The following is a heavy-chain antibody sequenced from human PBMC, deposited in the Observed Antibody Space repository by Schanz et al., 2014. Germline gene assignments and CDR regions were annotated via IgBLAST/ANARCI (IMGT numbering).Heavy chain of an antibody. V-gene: IGHV3-23*04. Sequence: EVQLVESGGGLVKPGGFLRLSCAASGFTFTNYAMSWVRQAPGKGLEWVSAMNESHSTIYYADSVRGRFTISRDNAENTLFLQMNSLRAEDTAVYYCARKVVATIGGYYDNWGQGTLVIVSS. CDR3: ARKVVATIGGYYDN. J-gene: IGHJ4*02. D-gene: IGHD5-12*01. CDR1: GFTFTNYA. CDR2: MNESHSTI.